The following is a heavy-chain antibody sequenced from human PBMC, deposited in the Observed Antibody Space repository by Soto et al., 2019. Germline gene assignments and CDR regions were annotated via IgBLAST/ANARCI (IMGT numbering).Heavy chain of an antibody. D-gene: IGHD2-2*02. CDR1: GGTFSSYA. Sequence: SVKVSCKASGGTFSSYAISWVRQAPGQGLEWMGGIIPIFGTANYAQKFQGRVTITADESTSTAYMELSSLRSEDTAVYYCARSITCSSTSCYTYYYYGMDVWGQGTTVTVS. V-gene: IGHV1-69*13. J-gene: IGHJ6*02. CDR2: IIPIFGTA. CDR3: ARSITCSSTSCYTYYYYGMDV.